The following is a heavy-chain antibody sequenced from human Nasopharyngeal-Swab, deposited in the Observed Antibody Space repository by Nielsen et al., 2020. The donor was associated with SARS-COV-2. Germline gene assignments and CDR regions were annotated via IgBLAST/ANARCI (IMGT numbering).Heavy chain of an antibody. CDR3: ARNDIAVAGTAWFDP. CDR1: GGTFSSYA. CDR2: IIPILGIA. V-gene: IGHV1-69*04. Sequence: SVKVSCKASGGTFSSYAISWVRQAPGQGLEWMGRIIPILGIANYAQKFQGRVTITADKSASTAYMELSSLRSEDTAVYYCARNDIAVAGTAWFDPWGQGTLVTVSS. D-gene: IGHD6-19*01. J-gene: IGHJ5*02.